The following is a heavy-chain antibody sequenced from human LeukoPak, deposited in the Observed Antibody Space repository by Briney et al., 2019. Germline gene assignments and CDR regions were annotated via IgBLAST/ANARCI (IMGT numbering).Heavy chain of an antibody. CDR2: IKQDGSDK. CDR1: GFTFSSYW. Sequence: GGSLRLSCVVSGFTFSSYWMSWVRQAPGKGLEWVANIKQDGSDKYYADSVKGRFTISRDNSKNTLYLQMNGLRAEDTAVYFCAKDDYYDSSGDPNWFDPWGQGTLVTVSS. CDR3: AKDDYYDSSGDPNWFDP. D-gene: IGHD3-22*01. V-gene: IGHV3-7*01. J-gene: IGHJ5*02.